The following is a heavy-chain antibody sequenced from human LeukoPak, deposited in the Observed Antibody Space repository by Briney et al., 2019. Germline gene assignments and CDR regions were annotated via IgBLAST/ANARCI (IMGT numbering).Heavy chain of an antibody. CDR2: ISGSGGST. J-gene: IGHJ6*03. V-gene: IGHV3-23*01. Sequence: GGSLRLSCAASGFTFRSYAMSWVRQAPGKGLEWVSAISGSGGSTYYADSVRGRFTISRDNSKNTLYLQMNSLRAEDTAVYYCARSVYSSGWYGRDYYYYYMDVWGKGTTVTVSS. CDR3: ARSVYSSGWYGRDYYYYYMDV. D-gene: IGHD6-19*01. CDR1: GFTFRSYA.